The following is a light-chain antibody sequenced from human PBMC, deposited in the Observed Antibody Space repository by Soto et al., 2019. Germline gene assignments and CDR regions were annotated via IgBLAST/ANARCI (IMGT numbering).Light chain of an antibody. CDR3: SSYTPSTVL. V-gene: IGLV2-14*03. CDR1: SSDVGGYNY. Sequence: QLVLAQPASVSGSPGQSITISCTGTSSDVGGYNYVSWYQQHPGKAPKLMIYGVSNRPSGVSGRFSGSRSGNTASLTISGLQAEDEANYYCSSYTPSTVLFGGGTKLTVL. CDR2: GVS. J-gene: IGLJ2*01.